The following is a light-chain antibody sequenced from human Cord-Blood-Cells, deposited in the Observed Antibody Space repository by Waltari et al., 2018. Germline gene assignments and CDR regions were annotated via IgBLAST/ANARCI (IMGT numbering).Light chain of an antibody. CDR1: SSDDGSYNL. Sequence: QSALTQPASVSGSPGQSLTISCTGTSSDDGSYNLVSWYQQHPGKAPKLMIYEVSKRPSGVSNRFSGSKSGNTASLTISGLQAEDEADYYCCSYAGRSTWVFGGGTKLTVL. J-gene: IGLJ3*02. CDR2: EVS. CDR3: CSYAGRSTWV. V-gene: IGLV2-23*02.